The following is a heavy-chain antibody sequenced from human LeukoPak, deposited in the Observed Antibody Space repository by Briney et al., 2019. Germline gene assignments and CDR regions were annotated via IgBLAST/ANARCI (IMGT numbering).Heavy chain of an antibody. D-gene: IGHD5-24*01. CDR1: GGSFSGYY. CDR3: ARKQLQWFNFDY. CDR2: INHSGST. Sequence: PSETLSLTCAVYGGSFSGYYWSWIRQPPGKGLEWIGEINHSGSTDYNPSLKSRVTISVDTSKNQFSLKLSSVTAADTAVYYCARKQLQWFNFDYWGQGTLVTVSS. J-gene: IGHJ4*02. V-gene: IGHV4-34*01.